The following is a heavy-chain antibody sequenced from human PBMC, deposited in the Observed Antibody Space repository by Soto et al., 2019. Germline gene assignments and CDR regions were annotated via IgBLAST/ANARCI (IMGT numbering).Heavy chain of an antibody. D-gene: IGHD1-26*01. Sequence: QVQLVQSGAEVKKPGASVKVSCKASGYTFTSYGMGWVRQAPGQGLEWMGWISAYNGNTNYAQKLQGRITMTTDTPTSTAYIDLRSLRSDDSAVYYCARDPGSYALDYWGQGTLVTVSS. J-gene: IGHJ4*02. CDR1: GYTFTSYG. CDR2: ISAYNGNT. V-gene: IGHV1-18*01. CDR3: ARDPGSYALDY.